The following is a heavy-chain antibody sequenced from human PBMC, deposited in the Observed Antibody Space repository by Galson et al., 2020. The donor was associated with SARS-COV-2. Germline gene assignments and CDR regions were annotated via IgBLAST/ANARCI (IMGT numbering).Heavy chain of an antibody. CDR2: INPNSGGT. Sequence: ASVKVSCKASGYTFTGYYMHWVRQAPGQGLEWMGWINPNSGGTNYAQKFQGRVTMTRDTSISTAYMELSRLRSDDTDVYYCARDQGGGERYGMDVWGQGTTVTVSS. D-gene: IGHD2-21*01. V-gene: IGHV1-2*02. CDR1: GYTFTGYY. CDR3: ARDQGGGERYGMDV. J-gene: IGHJ6*02.